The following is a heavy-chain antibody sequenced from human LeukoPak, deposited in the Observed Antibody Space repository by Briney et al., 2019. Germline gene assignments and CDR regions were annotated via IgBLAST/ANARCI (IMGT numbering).Heavy chain of an antibody. Sequence: SETLSLTCTVSGGSISSYYWSWIRQPAGKGLDWIGRIYTSGSTNYNPSLKSRVTMSVDTSKNQFSLKLSSVTAADTAVYYCARVKVVRGAAYYFDYWGQGTLVTVSS. J-gene: IGHJ4*02. CDR1: GGSISSYY. D-gene: IGHD3-10*01. CDR2: IYTSGST. CDR3: ARVKVVRGAAYYFDY. V-gene: IGHV4-4*07.